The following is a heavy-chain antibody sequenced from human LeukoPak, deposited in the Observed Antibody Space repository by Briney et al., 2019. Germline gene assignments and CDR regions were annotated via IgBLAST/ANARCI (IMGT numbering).Heavy chain of an antibody. J-gene: IGHJ6*04. Sequence: GGSLRLSCTASRFTFSSYWMSWVRQAPGKGLEGVANIKQDGSEKYYVDSVKGRFTISRDNAKNSLYLQMNSLRAEDTAVYYCARKDGDYGYYYYGMDVWGKGTTVTVSS. D-gene: IGHD4-17*01. CDR3: ARKDGDYGYYYYGMDV. V-gene: IGHV3-7*03. CDR1: RFTFSSYW. CDR2: IKQDGSEK.